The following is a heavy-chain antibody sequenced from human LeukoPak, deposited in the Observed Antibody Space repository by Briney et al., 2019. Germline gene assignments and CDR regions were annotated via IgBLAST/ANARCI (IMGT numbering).Heavy chain of an antibody. CDR1: GFTFSSYA. J-gene: IGHJ6*03. D-gene: IGHD2-2*01. CDR3: AKWYCSSTSCYSYYYYYMDV. V-gene: IGHV3-23*01. Sequence: PGGSLRLSCAASGFTFSSYAMSWVRQAPGKGLQWVSAISGSGGSTYYADSVKGRFTISRDNSKNTLYLQMNSLRAEDTAVYCCAKWYCSSTSCYSYYYYYMDVWGKGTTVTVSS. CDR2: ISGSGGST.